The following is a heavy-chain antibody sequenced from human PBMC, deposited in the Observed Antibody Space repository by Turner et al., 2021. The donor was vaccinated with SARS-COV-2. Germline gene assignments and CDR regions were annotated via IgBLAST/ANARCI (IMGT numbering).Heavy chain of an antibody. CDR1: GGPISSGGYY. V-gene: IGHV4-31*03. CDR2: IYYSGST. J-gene: IGHJ4*02. D-gene: IGHD7-27*01. CDR3: ARGPDTGENESSFDY. Sequence: QVHLQDSAPGRVKPSQTLSPPAPFPGGPISSGGYYWSWIRQHPGKGLEWIGHIYYSGSTYYNPSLKSRVTISVDTSKNQFSLKLSSVTAADTAVYYCARGPDTGENESSFDYWGQGTLVTVSS.